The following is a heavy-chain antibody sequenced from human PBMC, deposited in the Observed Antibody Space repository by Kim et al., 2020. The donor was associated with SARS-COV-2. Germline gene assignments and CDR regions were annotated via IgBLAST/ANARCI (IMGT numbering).Heavy chain of an antibody. CDR2: IYYSGST. Sequence: SETLSLTCTXSGGSISSSSYYWGWIRQPPGKGLEWIGSIYYSGSTYYNPSLKSRVTISVDTSKNQFSLKLSSVTAADTAVYYCARHFIAVAGNWFDPWGQGTLVTVSS. CDR3: ARHFIAVAGNWFDP. CDR1: GGSISSSSYY. J-gene: IGHJ5*02. V-gene: IGHV4-39*01. D-gene: IGHD6-19*01.